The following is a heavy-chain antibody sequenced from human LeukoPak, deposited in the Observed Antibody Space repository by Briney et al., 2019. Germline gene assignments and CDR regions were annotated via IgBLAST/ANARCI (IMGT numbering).Heavy chain of an antibody. CDR2: ISAYNGNT. J-gene: IGHJ4*02. V-gene: IGHV1-18*01. CDR1: GHTFTSYG. Sequence: GASVKVSCKASGHTFTSYGISWVRQAPGQGLEWMGWISAYNGNTNYAQKLQGRVTMTTDTSTSTAYMELRSLRSDDTAVYYCARDRRGIAAAPYYFDYWGQGTLVTVSS. CDR3: ARDRRGIAAAPYYFDY. D-gene: IGHD6-13*01.